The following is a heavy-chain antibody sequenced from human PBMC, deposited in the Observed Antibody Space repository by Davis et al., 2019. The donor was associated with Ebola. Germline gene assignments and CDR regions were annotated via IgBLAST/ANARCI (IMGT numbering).Heavy chain of an antibody. D-gene: IGHD5-18*01. Sequence: PGGSLRLSCAASGFTFSSYAMHWVRQAPGKGLEWVAVISYDGSNKYYADSVKGRFTISRDNAKNSLYLQMNSLRAEDTAVYYCARGSGSIWVQLWLFYYWGQGTLVTVSS. CDR2: ISYDGSNK. CDR3: ARGSGSIWVQLWLFYY. J-gene: IGHJ4*02. CDR1: GFTFSSYA. V-gene: IGHV3-30-3*01.